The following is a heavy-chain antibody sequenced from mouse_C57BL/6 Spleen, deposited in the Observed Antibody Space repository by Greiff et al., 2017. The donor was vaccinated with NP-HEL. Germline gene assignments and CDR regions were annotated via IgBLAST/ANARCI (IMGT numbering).Heavy chain of an antibody. CDR1: GYSITSGYY. CDR3: ARGRYDYYVMDY. Sequence: EVKLVESGPGLVKPSQSLSLTCSVTGYSITSGYYWNWIRQFPGNKLEWMGYISYDGSNNYNPSLKNRISITRDTSKNQFFLKLNSVTTEDTATYYCARGRYDYYVMDYWGQGTSVTVSS. J-gene: IGHJ4*01. V-gene: IGHV3-6*01. CDR2: ISYDGSN.